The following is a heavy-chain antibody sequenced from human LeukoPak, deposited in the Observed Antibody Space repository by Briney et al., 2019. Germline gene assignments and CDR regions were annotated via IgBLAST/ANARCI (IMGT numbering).Heavy chain of an antibody. CDR3: ARGNDYGDYYFDY. CDR1: GFTFSSYA. D-gene: IGHD4-17*01. J-gene: IGHJ4*02. Sequence: GSLRLSCSASGFTFSSYAMHWVRQAPGKGLEWVSNLSSSGRYTNYADSVRGRFTISRDNAKKSLYLQMNSLRAEDTAVYYCARGNDYGDYYFDYWGQGTLVTVSS. V-gene: IGHV3-21*05. CDR2: LSSSGRYT.